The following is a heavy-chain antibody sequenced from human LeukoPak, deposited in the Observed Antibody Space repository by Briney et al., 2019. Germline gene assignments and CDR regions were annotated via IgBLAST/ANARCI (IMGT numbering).Heavy chain of an antibody. CDR3: AREGSGWYPPRYYYMDV. CDR2: INPNTGGT. CDR1: GYTFTSCA. Sequence: GASVKVSCKASGYTFTSCAISWVRQAPGQGLEWMGWINPNTGGTNYAQKFQGRVTMTRDTSISTVYMELIRLRSDDTAVYYCAREGSGWYPPRYYYMDVWGKGTTVTVSS. V-gene: IGHV1-2*02. D-gene: IGHD6-19*01. J-gene: IGHJ6*03.